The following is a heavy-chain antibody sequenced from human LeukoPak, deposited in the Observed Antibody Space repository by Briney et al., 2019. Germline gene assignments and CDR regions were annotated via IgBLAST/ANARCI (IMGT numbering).Heavy chain of an antibody. V-gene: IGHV3-21*01. CDR1: GFTFSGYS. CDR2: ISSSSSYI. D-gene: IGHD3-22*01. J-gene: IGHJ4*02. CDR3: ARDLNDYYSYYFDY. Sequence: PGGSLRLSCAASGFTFSGYSMNWVRQAPGKGLEWVSSISSSSSYIYYADSVKGRFTISRDNAKNSLYLQMNSLRAEDSAVYYCARDLNDYYSYYFDYWGQGTPVTVSS.